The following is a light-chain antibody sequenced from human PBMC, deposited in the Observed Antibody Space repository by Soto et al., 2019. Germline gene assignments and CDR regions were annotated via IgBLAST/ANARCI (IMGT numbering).Light chain of an antibody. V-gene: IGKV3-11*01. CDR3: QRRSNWPPS. Sequence: EIVLTQSPATLSLSPGERATLSCRASQSVSSYLAWYQQKPGQAPRLLIYDASNRATGIPARFSGSASGTDFTLTISSLEPEDFAVYYCQRRSNWPPSFGPGTKVDIK. CDR2: DAS. J-gene: IGKJ3*01. CDR1: QSVSSY.